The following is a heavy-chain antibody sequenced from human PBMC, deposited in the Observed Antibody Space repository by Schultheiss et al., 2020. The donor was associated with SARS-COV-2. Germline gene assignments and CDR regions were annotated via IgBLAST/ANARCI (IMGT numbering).Heavy chain of an antibody. CDR3: ARDGITGTTD. Sequence: SETLSLTCAVYGGSFSGYYWSWIRQPPGKGLEWIGEINHSGSTNYNPSLKSRVTISVDTSKNQFSLKLSSVTAADTAVYYCARDGITGTTDWGQGTLVTVSS. J-gene: IGHJ4*02. V-gene: IGHV4-34*01. CDR2: INHSGST. CDR1: GGSFSGYY. D-gene: IGHD1-7*01.